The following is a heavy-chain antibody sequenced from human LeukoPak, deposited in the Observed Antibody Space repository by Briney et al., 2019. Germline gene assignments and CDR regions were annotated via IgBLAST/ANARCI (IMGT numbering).Heavy chain of an antibody. Sequence: GGSLRLSCAASGFTFNRYNMSWVRRASGKGLEWDSSISTSSSYIYYADSVKGRFTISRDNAKNSLYLQMNSLRAEDTAVYYCARGVSAVGATTWISYWGQGTLVTVSS. CDR3: ARGVSAVGATTWISY. D-gene: IGHD1-26*01. J-gene: IGHJ4*02. CDR2: ISTSSSYI. V-gene: IGHV3-21*01. CDR1: GFTFNRYN.